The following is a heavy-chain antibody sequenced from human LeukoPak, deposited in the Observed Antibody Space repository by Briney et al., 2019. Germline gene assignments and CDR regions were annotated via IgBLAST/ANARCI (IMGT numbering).Heavy chain of an antibody. CDR3: ARRGYCSGGSCYSWYFDL. J-gene: IGHJ2*01. CDR1: SGSISSNNHY. D-gene: IGHD2-15*01. Sequence: SETLSLTCTVSSGSISSNNHYWGWIRQPPGKGLEWIGSIYYSGSTYYNPSLKSRVTISVDTSKNQFSLKLSSVTAADTAVYYCARRGYCSGGSCYSWYFDLWGRGTLVTVSS. V-gene: IGHV4-39*01. CDR2: IYYSGST.